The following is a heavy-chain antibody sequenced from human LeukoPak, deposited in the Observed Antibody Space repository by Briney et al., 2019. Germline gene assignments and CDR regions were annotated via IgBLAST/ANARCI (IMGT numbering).Heavy chain of an antibody. CDR2: ISDSGGST. CDR1: GFIFSTHA. D-gene: IGHD2-15*01. Sequence: GGSLRLSCVASGFIFSTHAMSWVRLAPGRGLGWVSTISDSGGSTYYTESVKGRFTISRDNSMSTLSLQMKSLRVEDTALYYCARGYCSGGSCTWGLFDSWGQGTLVTVSS. CDR3: ARGYCSGGSCTWGLFDS. V-gene: IGHV3-23*01. J-gene: IGHJ4*02.